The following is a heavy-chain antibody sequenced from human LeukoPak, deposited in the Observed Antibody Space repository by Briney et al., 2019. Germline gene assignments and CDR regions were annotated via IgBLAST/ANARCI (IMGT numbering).Heavy chain of an antibody. Sequence: SVKVSSKASRGTFSSYTISWVRQAPGQGLEWMGRIIPILGIANYAQKFQGRVTITADKSTSTAYMELSSLRSEDTAVYYCARDSVRTIFGVVISWFDPWGQGTLVTVSS. CDR2: IIPILGIA. CDR3: ARDSVRTIFGVVISWFDP. D-gene: IGHD3-3*01. CDR1: RGTFSSYT. J-gene: IGHJ5*02. V-gene: IGHV1-69*10.